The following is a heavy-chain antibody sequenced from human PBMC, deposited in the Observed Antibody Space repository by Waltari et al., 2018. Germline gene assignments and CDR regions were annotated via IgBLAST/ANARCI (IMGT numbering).Heavy chain of an antibody. D-gene: IGHD3-10*01. CDR3: ARVATMVRGVNNWFDP. J-gene: IGHJ5*02. V-gene: IGHV1-2*02. Sequence: QVQLVQSGAEVKKPGASGKVSGKAAGDTCTGYYMHGARRGPGQGLEWMGWINPNSGGTNYAQKFQGRVTMTRDTSISTAYMELSRLRSDDTAVYYCARVATMVRGVNNWFDPWGQGTLVTVSS. CDR2: INPNSGGT. CDR1: GDTCTGYY.